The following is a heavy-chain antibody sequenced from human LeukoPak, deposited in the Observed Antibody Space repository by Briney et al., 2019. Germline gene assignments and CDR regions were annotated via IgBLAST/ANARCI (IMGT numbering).Heavy chain of an antibody. CDR1: GFTFSSNA. D-gene: IGHD6-19*01. V-gene: IGHV3-23*01. J-gene: IGHJ4*02. CDR2: ISGGGGST. Sequence: PGGSLRLSCAGSGFTFSSNAMSWVHQAPGKGLEWVSAISGGGGSTYYADSVKGRFTISRDDSKNTLYVQMNSLRAEDTAVYYCAKGLGSGWYLFEYWGQGTLVTVSS. CDR3: AKGLGSGWYLFEY.